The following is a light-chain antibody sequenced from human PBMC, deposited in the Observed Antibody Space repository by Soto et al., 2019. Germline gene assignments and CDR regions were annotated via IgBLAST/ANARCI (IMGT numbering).Light chain of an antibody. CDR1: SSDVGGYNY. Sequence: QSALTQPASVSGSPGQSITISCTGTSSDVGGYNYVSWYQQNPGKAPKLMIYDVSIRPSGVSNRFSGSKSGNTASLTISGLQVEDEADYYCSSRTTTSTLGFGTGTKLTVL. J-gene: IGLJ1*01. CDR3: SSRTTTSTLG. V-gene: IGLV2-14*01. CDR2: DVS.